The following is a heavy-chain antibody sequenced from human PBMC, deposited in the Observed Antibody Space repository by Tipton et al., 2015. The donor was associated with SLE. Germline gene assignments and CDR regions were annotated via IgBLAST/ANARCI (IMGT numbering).Heavy chain of an antibody. J-gene: IGHJ4*02. Sequence: TLSLTCTVSGGSISSSSYYWGWIRQPPGKGLEWIGEINHSGSTNYNPSLKSRVTISVDTSKNQFSLKLSSVTAADTAVYYCARGLTGGFYFDYWGQGTLVTVSS. D-gene: IGHD7-27*01. CDR3: ARGLTGGFYFDY. CDR1: GGSISSSSYY. CDR2: INHSGST. V-gene: IGHV4-39*07.